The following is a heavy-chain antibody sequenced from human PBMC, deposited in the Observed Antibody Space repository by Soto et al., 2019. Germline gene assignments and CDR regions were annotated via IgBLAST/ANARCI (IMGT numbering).Heavy chain of an antibody. J-gene: IGHJ6*02. Sequence: SETLSLTCTVSGGSISSSSYYWGWIRQPPGKGLEWIGSIYYSGSTYYNPSLKSRVTISVDTSKNQFSLKLSSVTAADTAVYYCASPDLRLCYGMDVWGQGTTVTVSS. CDR3: ASPDLRLCYGMDV. V-gene: IGHV4-39*01. D-gene: IGHD3-16*01. CDR2: IYYSGST. CDR1: GGSISSSSYY.